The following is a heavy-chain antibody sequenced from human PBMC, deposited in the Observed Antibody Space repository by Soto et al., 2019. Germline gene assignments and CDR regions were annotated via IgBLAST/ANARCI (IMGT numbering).Heavy chain of an antibody. CDR1: GFTFSDYR. D-gene: IGHD6-19*01. CDR2: IHSDGSST. J-gene: IGHJ3*02. Sequence: EVPLVESGGDLVQPGGSLRLSCAASGFTFSDYRMHWVRQAPGTGLVWVSRIHSDGSSTNYADSVKGRFTISRDDAKNTLYLQMNSLRVEDTAVYYCARDRVAGTWDAFDIWGQGTLVTVSS. CDR3: ARDRVAGTWDAFDI. V-gene: IGHV3-74*01.